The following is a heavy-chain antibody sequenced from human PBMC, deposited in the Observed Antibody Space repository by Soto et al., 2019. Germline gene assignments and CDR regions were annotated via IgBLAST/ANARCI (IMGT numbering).Heavy chain of an antibody. V-gene: IGHV6-1*01. D-gene: IGHD1-26*01. CDR1: GDSVSSNSAA. CDR2: TYYRSKWYN. J-gene: IGHJ6*02. CDR3: AREILVGANKIYYYYGMDV. Sequence: SQTLSLTCAISGDSVSSNSAAWIWIRLSPSISVEWLGRTYYRSKWYNDYAVSVKSRITINPDTSKNQFSLQLNSVTPEDTAVYYCAREILVGANKIYYYYGMDVWGQGTTVTVSS.